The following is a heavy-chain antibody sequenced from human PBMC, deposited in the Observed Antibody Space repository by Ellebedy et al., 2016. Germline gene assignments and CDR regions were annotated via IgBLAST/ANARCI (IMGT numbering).Heavy chain of an antibody. J-gene: IGHJ1*01. CDR1: GYTFINYY. CDR2: MNPNGGDT. V-gene: IGHV1-46*04. CDR3: ARSSSWYGYFQY. D-gene: IGHD6-13*01. Sequence: ASVKVSCKASGYTFINYYMHWVRQAPGQGPEWLGIMNPNGGDTTYAQKLQGRVTMTRDTSTSTAYMELSSLRSEDTAVYYCARSSSWYGYFQYWGQGTPITVSS.